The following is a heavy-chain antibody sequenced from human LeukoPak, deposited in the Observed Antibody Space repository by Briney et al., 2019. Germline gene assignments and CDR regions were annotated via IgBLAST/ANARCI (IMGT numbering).Heavy chain of an antibody. CDR1: GFSFSDHY. J-gene: IGHJ4*02. CDR2: VRNKAKSYTT. CDR3: ADLGTPY. Sequence: PGGSLRLSCVASGFSFSDHYIDWVRQAAGKGLEFIGRVRNKAKSYTTDYAASVKGRFTIPRDDSQNSVYLQMNSLKTEDTAVYYCADLGTPYWGQGTPVTVSS. V-gene: IGHV3-72*01.